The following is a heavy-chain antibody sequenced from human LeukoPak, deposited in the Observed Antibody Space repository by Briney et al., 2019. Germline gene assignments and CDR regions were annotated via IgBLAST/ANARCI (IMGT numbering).Heavy chain of an antibody. CDR2: INWNGGST. D-gene: IGHD3-10*01. CDR1: GFTFDDYG. V-gene: IGHV3-20*04. Sequence: PRGSLRLSCAASGFTFDDYGMSWVRQAPGKGLEWVSGINWNGGSTGYADSVKGRFTISRDNAKNSLYLQMNSLRAEDTALYYCARVEQRTVLVRGVIPYYMDVWGKGTTVTVSS. J-gene: IGHJ6*03. CDR3: ARVEQRTVLVRGVIPYYMDV.